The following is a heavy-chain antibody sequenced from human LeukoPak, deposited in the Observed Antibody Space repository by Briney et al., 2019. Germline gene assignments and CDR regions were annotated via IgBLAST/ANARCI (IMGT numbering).Heavy chain of an antibody. CDR3: TTAYYGAPPTFDY. Sequence: PGGSLRLSCAASGFTFSNAWMNWVRQAPGKGLEWVGRIKSKTDGGTTDYAAPVKGRFTISRDDSKNTLYLQMNSLKIEDTAVYYCTTAYYGAPPTFDYWGQGTLVTVSS. CDR2: IKSKTDGGTT. V-gene: IGHV3-15*01. D-gene: IGHD1-26*01. CDR1: GFTFSNAW. J-gene: IGHJ4*02.